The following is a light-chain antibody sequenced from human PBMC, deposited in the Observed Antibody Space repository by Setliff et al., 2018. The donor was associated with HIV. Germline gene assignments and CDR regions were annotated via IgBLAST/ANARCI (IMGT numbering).Light chain of an antibody. V-gene: IGLV2-14*01. J-gene: IGLJ1*01. CDR1: SSDVGGYNY. Sequence: QSVLTQPASVSGSPGQSITISCTGTSSDVGGYNYVSWYQQHPGKAPKLMIYDVSKRPSGVSNRFSGSKSGNMASLTISGLQAEDEADYYCSSYTSGSTPHVFGTGTKVTVL. CDR2: DVS. CDR3: SSYTSGSTPHV.